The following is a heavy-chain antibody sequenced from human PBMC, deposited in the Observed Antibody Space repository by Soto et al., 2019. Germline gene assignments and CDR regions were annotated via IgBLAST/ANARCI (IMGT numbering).Heavy chain of an antibody. D-gene: IGHD5-18*01. CDR1: GFTFSSYG. CDR3: AKDSRKGGYSYGWVEQWLVRAFDY. Sequence: QVQLVESGGGVVQPGRSLRLSCAASGFTFSSYGMHWVRQAPGKGLEWVAVISYDGSNKYYADSVKGRFTISRDNSKNTLYLQMNSLRAEDTAVYYCAKDSRKGGYSYGWVEQWLVRAFDYWGQGTLVTVSS. CDR2: ISYDGSNK. J-gene: IGHJ4*02. V-gene: IGHV3-30*18.